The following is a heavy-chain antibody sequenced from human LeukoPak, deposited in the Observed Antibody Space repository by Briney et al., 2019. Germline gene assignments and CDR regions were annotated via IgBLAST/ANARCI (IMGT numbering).Heavy chain of an antibody. D-gene: IGHD3-10*01. J-gene: IGHJ4*02. CDR3: ARDDYGSGKGYFDY. CDR1: GGSISSGGYY. V-gene: IGHV4-31*03. CDR2: IYYSGST. Sequence: NASETLSLTCTVSGGSISSGGYYWSWIRQHPGKGLEWIGYIYYSGSTYYNPSLKSRVTISVDTSKNQFSLKLSSVTTADTAVYYCARDDYGSGKGYFDYWGQGTLVTVSS.